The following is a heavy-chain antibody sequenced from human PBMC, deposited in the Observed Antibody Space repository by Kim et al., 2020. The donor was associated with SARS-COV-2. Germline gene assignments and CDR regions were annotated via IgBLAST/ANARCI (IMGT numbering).Heavy chain of an antibody. CDR2: IYYSGST. D-gene: IGHD1-26*01. Sequence: SETLSLTCTVSGGSVSSGSYYWSWIRQPPGKGLEWIGYIYYSGSTNYNPSLKSQVTISVDTSKNQFSLKLSSVTAADTAVYYCARWVVGATTPFDYWGQGTLVTVSS. J-gene: IGHJ4*02. V-gene: IGHV4-61*01. CDR3: ARWVVGATTPFDY. CDR1: GGSVSSGSYY.